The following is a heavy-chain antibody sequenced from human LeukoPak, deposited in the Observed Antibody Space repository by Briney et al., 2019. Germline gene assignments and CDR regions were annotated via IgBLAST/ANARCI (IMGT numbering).Heavy chain of an antibody. Sequence: SETLSLTCAVSGYPINSAYYCVCLRQPPGKGLGWIGSLYHPDSTYYNPSLESRVTMSVDTSRNQFSLKLSFVTAADTAVYYCARQYDSYFYYYLDLWGTGTTVTVSS. CDR1: GYPINSAYY. CDR2: LYHPDST. D-gene: IGHD2-2*01. CDR3: ARQYDSYFYYYLDL. V-gene: IGHV4-38-2*01. J-gene: IGHJ6*03.